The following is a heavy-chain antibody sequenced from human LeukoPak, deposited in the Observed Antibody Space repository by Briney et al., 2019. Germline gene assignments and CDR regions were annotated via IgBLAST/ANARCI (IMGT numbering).Heavy chain of an antibody. Sequence: PGGSLRLSCAASGFTVSSNYMSWVRQAPGKGLEWVSVIYSGGSTYYADSVKGRFTISRDNSKNTLYLQMNSLRAEDTAVYYCARGGGGKYCRGGSCFDYWAKEPLVPVP. CDR2: IYSGGST. CDR3: ARGGGGKYCRGGSCFDY. CDR1: GFTVSSNY. V-gene: IGHV3-53*01. D-gene: IGHD2-15*01. J-gene: IGHJ4*01.